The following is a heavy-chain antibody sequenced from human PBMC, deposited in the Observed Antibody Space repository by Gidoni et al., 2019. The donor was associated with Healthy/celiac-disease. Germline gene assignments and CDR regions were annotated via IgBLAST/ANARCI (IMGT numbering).Heavy chain of an antibody. CDR3: ARRYSGSDGGFDY. Sequence: QLQLQESGPGLVKPSETLSLTCTVSGGSISSSSYYWGWIRQPPGKGLEWIGSIYYSGSTDYNPSLKSRVTISVDTSKNQFSLKLSSVTAADTAVYYCARRYSGSDGGFDYWGQGTLVTVSS. D-gene: IGHD1-26*01. CDR2: IYYSGST. CDR1: GGSISSSSYY. J-gene: IGHJ4*02. V-gene: IGHV4-39*01.